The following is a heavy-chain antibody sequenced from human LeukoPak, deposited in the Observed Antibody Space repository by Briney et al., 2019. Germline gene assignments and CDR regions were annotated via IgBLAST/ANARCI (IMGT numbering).Heavy chain of an antibody. CDR2: INPNSGGT. V-gene: IGHV1-2*02. CDR1: GYTFTSYY. D-gene: IGHD1-26*01. J-gene: IGHJ1*01. CDR3: AREWELLRKYLYH. Sequence: GASVKVSCKASGYTFTSYYMHWVRQAPGQGLDWMGWINPNSGGTTYAQNFKGRVTMTWDTSISTAYMELSRLRSDDTAVYYCAREWELLRKYLYHWGQGTLVTVSS.